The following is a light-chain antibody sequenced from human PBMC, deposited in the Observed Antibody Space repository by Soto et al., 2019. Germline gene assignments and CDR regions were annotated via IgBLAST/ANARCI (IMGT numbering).Light chain of an antibody. CDR3: QQYNSYSWT. V-gene: IGKV1-5*01. Sequence: DIPMTQSPSTLSASVGDRVTITCRARQSISSWLAWYQQKPGKAPKLLIYDASSLESGVPSRFSGSGSGTEFTLTISSLHPDDFATYYCQQYNSYSWTFGQGTKVEIK. J-gene: IGKJ1*01. CDR1: QSISSW. CDR2: DAS.